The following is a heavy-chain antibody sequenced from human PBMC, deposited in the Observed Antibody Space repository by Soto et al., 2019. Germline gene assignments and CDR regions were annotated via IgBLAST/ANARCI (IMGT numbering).Heavy chain of an antibody. CDR3: AGGPNFVVVVAANRAKHWYFDL. J-gene: IGHJ2*01. D-gene: IGHD2-15*01. CDR2: IIPIFGTA. Sequence: QVQLVQSGAEVKKPGSSVKVSCKASGGTFSSYAISWVRQAPGQGLEWMGGIIPIFGTANYAQKFQGRVTITADKSTSTAYLGLSRLRSEDTAVFYCAGGPNFVVVVAANRAKHWYFDLWGRGTLVTVSS. CDR1: GGTFSSYA. V-gene: IGHV1-69*06.